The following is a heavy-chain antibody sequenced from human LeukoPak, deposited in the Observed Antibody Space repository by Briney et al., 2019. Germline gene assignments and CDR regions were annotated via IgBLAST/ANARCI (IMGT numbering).Heavy chain of an antibody. D-gene: IGHD4-11*01. CDR1: GYTFTSHD. V-gene: IGHV1-8*01. Sequence: ASVKVSCKASGYTFTSHDINWVRQATGQGLEWMGWKNPNSGNTGYAQKFQGRVTMTRDISMSTVYMELSDLGSEDTAVYYCARGPSTTVTNRNYFDYWGQGTLVTVSS. CDR2: KNPNSGNT. CDR3: ARGPSTTVTNRNYFDY. J-gene: IGHJ4*02.